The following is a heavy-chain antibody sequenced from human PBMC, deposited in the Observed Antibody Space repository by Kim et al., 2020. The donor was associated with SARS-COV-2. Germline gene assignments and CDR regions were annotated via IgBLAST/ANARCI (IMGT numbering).Heavy chain of an antibody. V-gene: IGHV4-59*01. CDR1: RNSISSFY. Sequence: SETLSLTCTVSRNSISSFYWSWVRQPPGKGLEWIGNIYYDGTTNHNPSLKSRVTISLDTSRNQFSLHLSSVTAADTAMYYCARASTPRNHYYNMDVWGKG. CDR2: IYYDGTT. CDR3: ARASTPRNHYYNMDV. J-gene: IGHJ6*03.